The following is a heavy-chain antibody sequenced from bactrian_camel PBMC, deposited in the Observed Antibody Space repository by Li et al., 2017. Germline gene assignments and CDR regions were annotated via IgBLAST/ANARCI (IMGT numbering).Heavy chain of an antibody. V-gene: IGHV3S53*01. CDR2: LDSDGNA. Sequence: HVQLVESGGGTVQTGGSLRLSCAASNLPATSTYMAWWRRGPGKQNEEIAALDSDGNAKYTDSVKGRFAISRDNAKNTLYLQMNSLKPEDTAMYYCAADYFWYGGSCKPAPRSTYYWGQGTQVTVS. D-gene: IGHD6*01. CDR1: NLPATSTY. J-gene: IGHJ4*01. CDR3: AADYFWYGGSCKPAPRSTYY.